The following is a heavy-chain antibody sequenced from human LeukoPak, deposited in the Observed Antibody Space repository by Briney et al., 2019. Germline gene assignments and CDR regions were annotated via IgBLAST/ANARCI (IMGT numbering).Heavy chain of an antibody. CDR1: GFTFNNAW. D-gene: IGHD6-13*01. CDR3: TTIAAAGQIDY. J-gene: IGHJ4*02. Sequence: GGSLRLSCAASGFTFNNAWMSWVRQAPGKGLEWVGRIKSKTDGGTTDYAAPVKGRFTISRDDSKNTLYLQMNSLKTEDTAVYYCTTIAAAGQIDYWGQGTLVTVSS. CDR2: IKSKTDGGTT. V-gene: IGHV3-15*01.